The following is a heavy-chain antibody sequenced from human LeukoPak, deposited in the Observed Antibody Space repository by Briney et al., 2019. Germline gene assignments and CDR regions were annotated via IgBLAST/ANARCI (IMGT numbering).Heavy chain of an antibody. CDR1: GLIFSSAW. CDR3: SAALDY. Sequence: PGGSLRLSCASSGLIFSSAWMTSVRQAPAKGLECVGRIKSKTDGGTTDYAAPVKGRFNISRDDSKNTLYLQMNSLQIEDTAVYYCSAALDYWGQGTLVTVSS. D-gene: IGHD2-15*01. CDR2: IKSKTDGGTT. J-gene: IGHJ4*02. V-gene: IGHV3-15*01.